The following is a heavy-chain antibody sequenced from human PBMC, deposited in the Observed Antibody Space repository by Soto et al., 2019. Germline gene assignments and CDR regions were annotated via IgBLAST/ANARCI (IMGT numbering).Heavy chain of an antibody. J-gene: IGHJ4*02. D-gene: IGHD2-21*01. Sequence: EVQMVESGGGLVKPGGSLRLSCAGSGYTFNNAWMSWVRKAPGKGLEWVGRIKKETDGGTTDCAASVKGRFSISRDDSKNTVFLQMNSLRTEDTAVYYCTTIFLWSYYFDNWGPGTLVTVSS. CDR1: GYTFNNAW. CDR3: TTIFLWSYYFDN. CDR2: IKKETDGGTT. V-gene: IGHV3-15*01.